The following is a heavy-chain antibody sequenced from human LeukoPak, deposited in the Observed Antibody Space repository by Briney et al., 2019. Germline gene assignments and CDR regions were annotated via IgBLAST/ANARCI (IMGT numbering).Heavy chain of an antibody. CDR1: GFTFDDYA. V-gene: IGHV3-21*01. Sequence: GRSLRLSCAASGFTFDDYAMHWVRQPPGKGLEWVSSISSSSSYIYYADSVKGRFTISRDNAKNSLYLQMNSLRAEDTAVYYCARDSGGSSSYWGQGTLVTVSS. J-gene: IGHJ4*02. CDR2: ISSSSSYI. D-gene: IGHD6-6*01. CDR3: ARDSGGSSSY.